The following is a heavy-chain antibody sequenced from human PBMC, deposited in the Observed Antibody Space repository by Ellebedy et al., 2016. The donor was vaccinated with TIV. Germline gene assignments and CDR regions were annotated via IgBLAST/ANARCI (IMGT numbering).Heavy chain of an antibody. CDR3: ARGAAAGFFWYFDL. J-gene: IGHJ2*01. Sequence: AASVKVSCKASGYTFTSYAMKWVRQAPGQGLEWMGWINTNTGNPTYAQGFTGRFVFSLDTSVSTAYLQISSLKAEDTAVYYCARGAAAGFFWYFDLWGRGTLVTVSS. D-gene: IGHD6-13*01. V-gene: IGHV7-4-1*02. CDR1: GYTFTSYA. CDR2: INTNTGNP.